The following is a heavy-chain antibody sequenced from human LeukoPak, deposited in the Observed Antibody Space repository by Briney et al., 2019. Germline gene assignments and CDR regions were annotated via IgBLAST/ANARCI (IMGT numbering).Heavy chain of an antibody. CDR1: GSNITYNY. CDR3: ARTSFYYDMDV. CDR2: INSGGDT. J-gene: IGHJ6*02. V-gene: IGHV3-53*05. D-gene: IGHD3-16*02. Sequence: GGPLRLSCAASGSNITYNYMTWVRQAPGKGLEWVSLINSGGDTYYADSLKGRITVSRDTSNNALFLQMSGLRPEDTAVYYCARTSFYYDMDVWGQGTTVTVSS.